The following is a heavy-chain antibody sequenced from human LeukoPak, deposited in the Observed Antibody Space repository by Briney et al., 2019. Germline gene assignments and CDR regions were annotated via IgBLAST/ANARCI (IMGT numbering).Heavy chain of an antibody. CDR3: ARDFLVGATTFYFDY. Sequence: GASVKVSCKASGYTFTGYYMHWVRQAPGQGLEWMGWINPNSGGTNYAQKFQGRVTMTRDTSISTAYMELSRLRSDDKAVYYCARDFLVGATTFYFDYWGQGTLVTVSS. V-gene: IGHV1-2*02. D-gene: IGHD1-26*01. CDR1: GYTFTGYY. J-gene: IGHJ4*02. CDR2: INPNSGGT.